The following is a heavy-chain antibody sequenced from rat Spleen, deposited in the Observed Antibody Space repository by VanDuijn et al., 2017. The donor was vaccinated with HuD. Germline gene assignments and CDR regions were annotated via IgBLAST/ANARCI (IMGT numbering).Heavy chain of an antibody. V-gene: IGHV5-22*01. CDR1: GFPFSDHY. Sequence: EVHLVESGGGLVQPGRSLKLSCAASGFPFSDHYMAWVRQAPTKGLEWVASINYEGSSPYYGDSVKGRFTISRDNAKSTLYLQMNSLRSEDTATYYCARHEADYTSYFDYWGQGVMVTVSS. J-gene: IGHJ2*01. D-gene: IGHD1-2*01. CDR2: INYEGSSP. CDR3: ARHEADYTSYFDY.